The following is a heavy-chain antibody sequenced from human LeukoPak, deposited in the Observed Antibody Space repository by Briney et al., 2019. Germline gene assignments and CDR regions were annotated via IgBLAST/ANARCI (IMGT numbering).Heavy chain of an antibody. D-gene: IGHD3-10*01. CDR1: EFSVGSNY. J-gene: IGHJ4*02. CDR2: IYSGGST. CDR3: AKDDVHYYGSGSYDY. Sequence: GGTLRLSCAASEFSVGSNYMTWVRQAPGKGLEWVSLIYSGGSTYYADSVKGRFTISRDNSKNTLYLQMNSLRAEDTAVYYCAKDDVHYYGSGSYDYWGQGTLVTVSS. V-gene: IGHV3-53*01.